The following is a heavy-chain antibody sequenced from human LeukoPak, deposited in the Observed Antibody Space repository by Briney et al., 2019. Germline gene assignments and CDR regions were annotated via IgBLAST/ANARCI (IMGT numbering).Heavy chain of an antibody. CDR1: GFTFSSYS. Sequence: PGGSLRLSCAASGFTFSSYSMNWVRQAPGKGLEWVSSISSSSYIYYSDSVTGRFTISRDNAKNSLYLQMNSLRAEDTAVYYCARDLEGAFDYWGQGTLVTVSS. J-gene: IGHJ4*02. CDR3: ARDLEGAFDY. V-gene: IGHV3-21*01. CDR2: ISSSSYI. D-gene: IGHD1-26*01.